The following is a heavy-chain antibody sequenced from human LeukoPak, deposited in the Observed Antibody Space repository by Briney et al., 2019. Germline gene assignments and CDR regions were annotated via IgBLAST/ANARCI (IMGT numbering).Heavy chain of an antibody. D-gene: IGHD3-22*01. CDR3: AREHRDYSDSSGFYGTDY. Sequence: TSETLSLTCTVSGGSISSYYWSRIRQPPGKGLEWMGYIYYSGSTNYNPSLKSRVTISVDTSKNQFSLKLSSVTAADTAVYFCAREHRDYSDSSGFYGTDYWGQGTLVTVSS. V-gene: IGHV4-59*01. CDR2: IYYSGST. CDR1: GGSISSYY. J-gene: IGHJ4*02.